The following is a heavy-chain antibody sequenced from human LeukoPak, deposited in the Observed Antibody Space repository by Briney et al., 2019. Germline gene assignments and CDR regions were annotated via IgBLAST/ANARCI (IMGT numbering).Heavy chain of an antibody. CDR3: ASVTMVRGPHFDY. J-gene: IGHJ4*02. CDR2: MYSGGST. CDR1: GFTVSSKY. D-gene: IGHD3-10*01. V-gene: IGHV3-53*01. Sequence: PGGSLILSCAASGFTVSSKYMSWVRQAPGKGLEWVSVMYSGGSTYYADSVEGRFTISRDSSKNTVYLQMSSLRAEDTAVYYCASVTMVRGPHFDYWAREPWSPSPQ.